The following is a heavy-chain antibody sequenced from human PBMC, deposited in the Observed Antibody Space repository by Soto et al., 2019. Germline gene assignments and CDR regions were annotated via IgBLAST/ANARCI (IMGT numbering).Heavy chain of an antibody. V-gene: IGHV3-21*01. CDR2: ISSSSSNI. J-gene: IGHJ6*02. D-gene: IGHD4-17*01. CDR1: GFTFSTYK. Sequence: PGGSLRLSCAASGFTFSTYKMNWVRQAPGKGLEWVSSISSSSSNIYHADTVRGRFTISRDNAKNSLYLQMNSLRAEDTAVYYCARDLREDYADYYYGMDVWGQGTTFTVSS. CDR3: ARDLREDYADYYYGMDV.